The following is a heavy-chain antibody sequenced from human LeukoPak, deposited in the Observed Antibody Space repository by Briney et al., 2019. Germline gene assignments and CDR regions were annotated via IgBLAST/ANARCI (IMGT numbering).Heavy chain of an antibody. D-gene: IGHD6-19*01. CDR3: TRVIVAVPGYFDYFDF. Sequence: SGGSLRLSCAASGFTFSNYYMMWIRQAPGKGLEWVANINEDGSNKWHLGSVKGRFTVSRDNARNSLYLQMNSLRAEDTAVYYCTRVIVAVPGYFDYFDFWGQGALVTVSS. V-gene: IGHV3-7*01. J-gene: IGHJ4*02. CDR2: INEDGSNK. CDR1: GFTFSNYY.